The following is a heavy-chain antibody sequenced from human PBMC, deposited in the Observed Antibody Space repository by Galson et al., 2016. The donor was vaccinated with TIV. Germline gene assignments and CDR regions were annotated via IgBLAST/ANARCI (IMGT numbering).Heavy chain of an antibody. D-gene: IGHD3-16*01. V-gene: IGHV1-2*02. J-gene: IGHJ2*01. CDR2: INPTSGGT. Sequence: SVKVSCKASGFNFSDYYFHWVRQAPGQGLDWMGWINPTSGGTKYAQKFQARVTLTRDTSINTAHMEMSRLKSDDTAVYLCARDQSMIGDYNFDLWGRGTLVTVSS. CDR1: GFNFSDYY. CDR3: ARDQSMIGDYNFDL.